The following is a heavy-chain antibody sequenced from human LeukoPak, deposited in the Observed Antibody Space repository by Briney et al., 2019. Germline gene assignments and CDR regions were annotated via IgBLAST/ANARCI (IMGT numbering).Heavy chain of an antibody. D-gene: IGHD1-26*01. CDR1: EFTFSSYA. CDR3: AKEGIVGATAYYFDY. J-gene: IGHJ4*02. Sequence: PGGSLRLSCVASEFTFSSYAMSWVRQAPGKGLEWVSAISGSGASTYYADSVKGRFTISRDNSKNTLYLQMNSLRAEDTAVYYCAKEGIVGATAYYFDYWGQGTLVTVSS. V-gene: IGHV3-23*01. CDR2: ISGSGAST.